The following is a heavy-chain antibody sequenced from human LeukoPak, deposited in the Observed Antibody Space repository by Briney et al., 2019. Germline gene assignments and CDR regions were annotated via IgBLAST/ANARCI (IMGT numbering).Heavy chain of an antibody. CDR2: IYYSGST. CDR3: ARDRYSSGLFDY. J-gene: IGHJ4*02. D-gene: IGHD6-19*01. CDR1: GGSISTSSYY. Sequence: PSETLSLTCTVSGGSISTSSYYWGWIRQPPGKGLEWIGSIYYSGSTYYNPSLKSRVTISLDTSKNQFSLKLSSVTAADTAVYYCARDRYSSGLFDYWGQGTLVTVSS. V-gene: IGHV4-39*07.